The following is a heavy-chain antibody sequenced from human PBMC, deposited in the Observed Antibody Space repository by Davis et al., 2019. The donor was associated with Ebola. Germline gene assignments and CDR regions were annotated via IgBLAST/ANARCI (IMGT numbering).Heavy chain of an antibody. V-gene: IGHV4-59*01. D-gene: IGHD6-6*01. CDR2: IYYSGSN. Sequence: SETLSLTCTVSGRSTSSSYWRCIPRPPGKGLGWIGYIYYSGSNNYNPSLKSRVTISVDTSKNQFSLKLSSVTAADTAVYYCAREGQLGLDYWGQGTLVTVSS. J-gene: IGHJ4*02. CDR1: GRSTSSSY. CDR3: AREGQLGLDY.